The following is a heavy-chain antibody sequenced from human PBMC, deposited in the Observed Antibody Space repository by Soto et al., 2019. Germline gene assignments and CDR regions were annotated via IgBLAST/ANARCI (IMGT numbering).Heavy chain of an antibody. CDR2: ISSNSDTI. J-gene: IGHJ4*02. CDR1: GFTADDYA. D-gene: IGHD4-17*01. V-gene: IGHV3-9*02. Sequence: EVQLVESGGGLVQPGRSLRLSCVASGFTADDYAMHWVRQAPGKGLEWVSGISSNSDTIDYADSVKGRFTISSDNAKNYLFLQMNSLRPEDTALYYCAKDMKWGGMTTIHYFDSWGQGTLVTVSS. CDR3: AKDMKWGGMTTIHYFDS.